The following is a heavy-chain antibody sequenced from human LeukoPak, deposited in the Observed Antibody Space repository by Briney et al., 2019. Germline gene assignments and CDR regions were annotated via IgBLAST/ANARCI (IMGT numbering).Heavy chain of an antibody. J-gene: IGHJ5*02. D-gene: IGHD6-19*01. CDR3: ARDRGAVAGTRGDNWFDP. Sequence: GASVKVSCKASGYTFTSYGISWVRQAPGQGLEWMGIINPSGGSTSYAQKFQGRVTMTRDTSTSTVYMELSSLRSEDTAVYYCARDRGAVAGTRGDNWFDPWGQGTLVTVSS. V-gene: IGHV1-46*01. CDR2: INPSGGST. CDR1: GYTFTSYG.